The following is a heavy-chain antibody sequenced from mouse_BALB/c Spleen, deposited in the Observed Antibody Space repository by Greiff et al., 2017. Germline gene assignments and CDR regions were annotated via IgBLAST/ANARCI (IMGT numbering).Heavy chain of an antibody. J-gene: IGHJ2*01. V-gene: IGHV1S56*01. CDR3: ARRYYYGSSSFDY. D-gene: IGHD1-1*01. Sequence: QVQLQQSGPELVKPGASVKMSCKASGYTFTSYYIHWVKQRPGQGLEWIGWIYPGDGSTKYNEKFKGKTTLTADKSSSTAYMLLSSLTSEDSAIYFCARRYYYGSSSFDYWGQGTTLTVSS. CDR1: GYTFTSYY. CDR2: IYPGDGST.